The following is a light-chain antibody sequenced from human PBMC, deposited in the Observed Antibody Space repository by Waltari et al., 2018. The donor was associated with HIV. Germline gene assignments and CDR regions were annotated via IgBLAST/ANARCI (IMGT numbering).Light chain of an antibody. V-gene: IGKV4-1*01. Sequence: DIVMTQSPESLPVSLGERASINCKSSQSLLYTSNNKNFLAGYQQKPGQPPKLLIYWAFTRESGVPDLFSCSGSGTDFTLTISGLQADDVAIYYCQQYYTTPLTFGGGTKVEI. CDR2: WAF. CDR3: QQYYTTPLT. CDR1: QSLLYTSNNKNF. J-gene: IGKJ4*01.